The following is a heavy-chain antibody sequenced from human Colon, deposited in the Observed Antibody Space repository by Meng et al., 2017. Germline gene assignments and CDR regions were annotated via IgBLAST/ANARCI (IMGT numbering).Heavy chain of an antibody. D-gene: IGHD4-17*01. CDR3: ASIYRYGDYGDYFDY. J-gene: IGHJ4*02. Sequence: QWRGSGPGLVKLSGHLSPPCAVSGGSISSIHWWIWVRQPPGKGLEWIGEIYHSGATNYRPSLKSRVTISVDKSKNQFSLKLSSMTAADTAVYYCASIYRYGDYGDYFDYWGQGTLVTVSS. CDR1: GGSISSIHW. V-gene: IGHV4-4*02. CDR2: IYHSGAT.